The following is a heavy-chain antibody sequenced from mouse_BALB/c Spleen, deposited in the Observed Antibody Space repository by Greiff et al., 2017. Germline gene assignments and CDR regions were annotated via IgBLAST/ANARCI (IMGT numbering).Heavy chain of an antibody. J-gene: IGHJ4*01. Sequence: VQLQQSGAELAKPGASVKMSCKASGYTFTSYWMHWVKQRPGQGLEWIGYINPSTGYTEYNQKFKDKATLTADKSSSTAYMQLSSLTSEDSAVYYCARCGGYLYYAMDYWGQGTSVTVSS. CDR1: GYTFTSYW. V-gene: IGHV1-7*01. CDR2: INPSTGYT. D-gene: IGHD2-2*01. CDR3: ARCGGYLYYAMDY.